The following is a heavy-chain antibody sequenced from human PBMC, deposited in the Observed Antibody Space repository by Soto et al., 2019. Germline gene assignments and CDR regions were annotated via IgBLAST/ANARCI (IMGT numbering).Heavy chain of an antibody. J-gene: IGHJ5*02. D-gene: IGHD1-26*01. V-gene: IGHV3-21*01. CDR1: GFTFSSYS. CDR3: ASLPTTFTSWWFDP. CDR2: ISSSSSYI. Sequence: PGGSLRLSCAASGFTFSSYSMNWVRQAPGKGLEWVSSISSSSSYIYYADSVKGRFTISRDNAKNSLYLQMNSLRAEDTAVYYCASLPTTFTSWWFDPWGQGTLVTVSS.